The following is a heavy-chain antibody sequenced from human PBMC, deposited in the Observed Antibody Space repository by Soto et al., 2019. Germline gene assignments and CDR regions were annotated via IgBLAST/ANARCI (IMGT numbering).Heavy chain of an antibody. V-gene: IGHV4-59*12. Sequence: PSETLSLTCTVSGGSISSYYWSWIRQPPGKGLEWIGYIYYSGNTNYNPTLKSRVTISVDTSKNQFSLKLSSVTAADTAVYYCARDNGREQYYDSSGYWYYFDYWGQGTLVTVSS. D-gene: IGHD3-22*01. J-gene: IGHJ4*02. CDR1: GGSISSYY. CDR3: ARDNGREQYYDSSGYWYYFDY. CDR2: IYYSGNT.